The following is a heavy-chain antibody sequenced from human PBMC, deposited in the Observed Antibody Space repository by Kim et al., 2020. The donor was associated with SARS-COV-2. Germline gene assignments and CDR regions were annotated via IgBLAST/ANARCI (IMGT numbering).Heavy chain of an antibody. CDR1: GFAFIVFE. CDR3: VGGGLYYFDY. Sequence: GGSLRLSCVASGFAFIVFEMNWVRQTPGKGLEWISYISGGSGIISYADSVKGRFTISRDNTKNSLYLQMNSLTVEDAAVYFCVGGGLYYFDYWGQGTLVT. J-gene: IGHJ4*02. D-gene: IGHD2-8*01. V-gene: IGHV3-48*03. CDR2: ISGGSGII.